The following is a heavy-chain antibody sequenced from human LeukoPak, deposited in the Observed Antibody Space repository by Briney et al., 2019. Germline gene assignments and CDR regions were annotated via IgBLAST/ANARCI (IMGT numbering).Heavy chain of an antibody. CDR2: ISWRCSTR. D-gene: IGHD3-10*01. V-gene: IGHV3-48*03. CDR1: GFTFNACE. CDR3: ARVATMVRVPLDALDI. Sequence: GGSLRLPCAISGFTFNACEVTWVRQAPGKGLEGVSYISWRCSTRYYAHSVKGRLTISRDHAKNSLYLQMNRLRAEDTAVYYCARVATMVRVPLDALDIWGQGTMVSVSS. J-gene: IGHJ3*02.